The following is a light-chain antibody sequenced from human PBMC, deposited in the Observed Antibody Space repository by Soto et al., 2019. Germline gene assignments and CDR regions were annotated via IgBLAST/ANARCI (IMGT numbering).Light chain of an antibody. CDR3: QQYNNWPPLT. V-gene: IGKV3-15*01. CDR1: QSISNN. CDR2: YAS. Sequence: EVMMTQSPATLSVSPGDTATLSCRASQSISNNLAWYQQKPGQVPRLLIYYASTRATDVPARFSGSGSGTEFTLTISSLQSEDFALYYCQQYNNWPPLTFGQGTRLEIK. J-gene: IGKJ5*01.